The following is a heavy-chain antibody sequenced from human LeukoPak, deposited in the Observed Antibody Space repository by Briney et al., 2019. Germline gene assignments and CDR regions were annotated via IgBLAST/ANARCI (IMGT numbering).Heavy chain of an antibody. V-gene: IGHV3-23*01. J-gene: IGHJ4*02. CDR2: ISGSGGST. CDR1: GFTFSSYA. D-gene: IGHD5-24*01. Sequence: GGSLRLSCAASGFTFSSYAMSWVRHAPGKGLEWVSAISGSGGSTYYADSVKGRFTISRDNSQNTLLLQMSSLRVEDTAVYYCAKALGNWYFDYWGQGTLVTVSS. CDR3: AKALGNWYFDY.